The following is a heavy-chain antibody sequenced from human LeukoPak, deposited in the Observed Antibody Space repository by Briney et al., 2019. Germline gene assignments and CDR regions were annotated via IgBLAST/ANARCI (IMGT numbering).Heavy chain of an antibody. CDR1: GYSFTSYW. D-gene: IGHD1-26*01. V-gene: IGHV5-51*01. CDR2: IYPGDSDT. CDR3: ASHFFELMDYYYGKDV. J-gene: IGHJ6*02. Sequence: GESLKISCKASGYSFTSYWIGWVRQMPGKGLEWMGFIYPGDSDTRYSPSFHGKVTISADMFISTAYLPWSSLKASDPAMYYCASHFFELMDYYYGKDVWGQGTTVTVSS.